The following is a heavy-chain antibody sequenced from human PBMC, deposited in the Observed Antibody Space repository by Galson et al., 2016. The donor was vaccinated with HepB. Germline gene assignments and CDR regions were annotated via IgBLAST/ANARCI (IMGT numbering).Heavy chain of an antibody. J-gene: IGHJ4*02. CDR1: GFSFSTYA. CDR3: AKDLLSDYVWGSYRFQD. Sequence: SLRLSCAVSGFSFSTYAMSWVRQAPGKGLVWFSTIGGSGDNTYYADSVKGRFTISRDNSMNTLYLQMNSLRAEDTAVYYCAKDLLSDYVWGSYRFQDWGQGAPVTVSS. D-gene: IGHD3-16*02. CDR2: IGGSGDNT. V-gene: IGHV3-23*01.